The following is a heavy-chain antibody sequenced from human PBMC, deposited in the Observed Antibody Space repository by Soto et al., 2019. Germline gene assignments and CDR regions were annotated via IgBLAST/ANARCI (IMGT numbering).Heavy chain of an antibody. CDR3: AREPYFDILTGYYTGDAFXI. CDR1: GGSISSGGYY. CDR2: IYYSGST. J-gene: IGHJ3*02. V-gene: IGHV4-31*03. Sequence: SETLSLTCTVSGGSISSGGYYWSWIRQHPGKGLEWIGFIYYSGSTYYNPSLKSRVTISVDTSKNQFSLKLSSVTAADTAVYYCAREPYFDILTGYYTGDAFXIWGQGTMVTVSS. D-gene: IGHD3-9*01.